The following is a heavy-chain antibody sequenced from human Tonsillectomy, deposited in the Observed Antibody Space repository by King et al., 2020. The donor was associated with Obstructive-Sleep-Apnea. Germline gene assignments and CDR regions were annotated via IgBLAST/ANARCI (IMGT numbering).Heavy chain of an antibody. V-gene: IGHV3-73*02. Sequence: VQLVESGGGLVQPGGSLKLSCAASGFTFSGSAMHWVRQASGKGLEWVGRISSKANSYATAYAASVKGRFTISRDDSKNTAFLQMNSLKTEDTAVYFCNRRGGTDSSGYYYVDPVGSWGQGTLVTVSS. D-gene: IGHD3-22*01. CDR1: GFTFSGSA. J-gene: IGHJ5*02. CDR2: ISSKANSYAT. CDR3: NRRGGTDSSGYYYVDPVGS.